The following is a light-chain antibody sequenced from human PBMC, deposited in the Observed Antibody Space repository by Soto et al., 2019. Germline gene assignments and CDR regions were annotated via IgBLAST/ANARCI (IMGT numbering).Light chain of an antibody. V-gene: IGKV3-15*01. CDR2: GAS. J-gene: IGKJ5*01. CDR3: EQYNNWFSIT. Sequence: EIVMTQSPATLSVSPGERATLSCRASQSVSSNLAWYQQKPGQAPRLLIYGASTRATGIPAGFSGSGFGTEFTLTISSLQPEDFAVYYCEQYNNWFSITFGQGTRLEIK. CDR1: QSVSSN.